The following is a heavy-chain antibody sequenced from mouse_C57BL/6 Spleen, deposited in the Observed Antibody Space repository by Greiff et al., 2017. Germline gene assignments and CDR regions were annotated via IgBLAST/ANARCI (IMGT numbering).Heavy chain of an antibody. Sequence: EVKLMESGGGLVKPGGSLKLSCAASGFTFSDYGMHWVRQAPEKGLEWVAYISSGSSTIYYADTVKGRFTISRDNAKNTLFLQMTSLRSEDTAMYYCARPYDGYYAWCAYWGQGTLVTVSA. CDR2: ISSGSSTI. V-gene: IGHV5-17*01. J-gene: IGHJ3*01. CDR1: GFTFSDYG. D-gene: IGHD2-3*01. CDR3: ARPYDGYYAWCAY.